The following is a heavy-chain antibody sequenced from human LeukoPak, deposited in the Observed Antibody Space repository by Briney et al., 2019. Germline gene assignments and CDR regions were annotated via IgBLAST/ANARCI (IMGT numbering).Heavy chain of an antibody. CDR1: GFTFSSYG. D-gene: IGHD4-17*01. CDR3: AKEGWNPTTAHTNNWFDP. J-gene: IGHJ5*02. CDR2: ISYDGSNK. Sequence: GGSLRLSCAASGFTFSSYGMHWVRQAPGKGLEWVAVISYDGSNKYYADSVKGRFTISRDNSKNTLYLQMNSLRAEDTAVYYCAKEGWNPTTAHTNNWFDPWGQGTLVTVSS. V-gene: IGHV3-30*18.